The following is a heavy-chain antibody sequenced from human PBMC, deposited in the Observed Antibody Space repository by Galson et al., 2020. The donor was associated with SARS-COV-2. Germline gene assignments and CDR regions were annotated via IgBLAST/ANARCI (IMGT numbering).Heavy chain of an antibody. J-gene: IGHJ5*02. CDR2: ISFDGNNE. Sequence: GESLKISCEASGFMFNTFGMQWVRQAPGKGLEWVAFISFDGNNEFYADSVKGRFTVSRDNNKNMVYLQMNNVRADDTGIYYCTRDRYCTTTTCYNWFDPWGHGTLVTVSS. CDR3: TRDRYCTTTTCYNWFDP. V-gene: IGHV3-33*05. D-gene: IGHD2-2*02. CDR1: GFMFNTFG.